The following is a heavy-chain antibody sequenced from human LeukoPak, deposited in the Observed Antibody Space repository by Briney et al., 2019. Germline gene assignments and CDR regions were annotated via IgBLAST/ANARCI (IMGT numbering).Heavy chain of an antibody. J-gene: IGHJ4*02. D-gene: IGHD5-18*01. Sequence: ASVKVSCKASGYTFTGYYMHWVRQAPGQGLEWMGWINPNSGGTNYAQKFQGRATMTRDTSISTAYMELSRLRSDDTAVYYCARDEDTAMVYFDYWGQGTLVTVSS. CDR1: GYTFTGYY. V-gene: IGHV1-2*02. CDR3: ARDEDTAMVYFDY. CDR2: INPNSGGT.